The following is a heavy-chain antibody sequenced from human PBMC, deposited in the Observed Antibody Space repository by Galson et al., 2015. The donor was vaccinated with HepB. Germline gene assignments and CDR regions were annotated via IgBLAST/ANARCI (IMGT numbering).Heavy chain of an antibody. D-gene: IGHD5-18*01. V-gene: IGHV6-1*01. CDR3: AREKYAPGYGYGPYYFDY. Sequence: CAISGDSVSSNSAAWNWIRQSPSRGLEWLGRTYYRSKWYNDYAVSVKSRITINPDTSKNQFSLQLNSVTPEDTAVYYCAREKYAPGYGYGPYYFDYWGQGTLVTVSS. CDR2: TYYRSKWYN. J-gene: IGHJ4*02. CDR1: GDSVSSNSAA.